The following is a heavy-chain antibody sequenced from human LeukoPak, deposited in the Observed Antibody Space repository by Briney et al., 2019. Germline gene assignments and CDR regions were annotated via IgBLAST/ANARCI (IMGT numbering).Heavy chain of an antibody. CDR2: IYTTGST. CDR3: ARHHYRSGASDWYFDL. J-gene: IGHJ2*01. Sequence: PSETLSLTCTVSGGSIDIYYWSWIRQPAGKGLEWIGHIYTTGSTSYNPSLKSRVTMSVDPPKNQFSLKLTSVTAADTAVYYCARHHYRSGASDWYFDLRGRGTLVSVSS. D-gene: IGHD2-15*01. V-gene: IGHV4-4*07. CDR1: GGSIDIYY.